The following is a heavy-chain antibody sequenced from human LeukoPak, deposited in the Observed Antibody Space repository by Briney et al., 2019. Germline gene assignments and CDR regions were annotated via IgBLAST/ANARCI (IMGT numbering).Heavy chain of an antibody. CDR2: IIPIFGTA. V-gene: IGHV1-69*05. J-gene: IGHJ6*03. CDR1: GGTFSSYA. CDR3: ARDPLVYPYYYYYMDV. D-gene: IGHD5/OR15-5a*01. Sequence: SVRVSCKASGGTFSSYAISWVRQAPGQGLEWMGRIIPIFGTANYAQKFQGRVTITTDESTSTAYMELSSLRSEDTAVYYCARDPLVYPYYYYYMDVWGKGTTVTVSS.